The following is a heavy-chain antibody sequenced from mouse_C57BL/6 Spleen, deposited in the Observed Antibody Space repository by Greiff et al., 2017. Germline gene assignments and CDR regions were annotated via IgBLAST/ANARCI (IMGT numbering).Heavy chain of an antibody. CDR2: IDPNSGGT. V-gene: IGHV1-72*01. CDR3: AREDGSSWFAY. J-gene: IGHJ3*01. D-gene: IGHD1-1*01. CDR1: GYTFTSYW. Sequence: VQLQQPGAELVKPGASVKLSCKASGYTFTSYWMHWVKQRPGRGLEWIGRIDPNSGGTKYNEKFKSKATLTVDKPSSTAYMQISSLTSEDSAVYYCAREDGSSWFAYWGQGTLVTVSA.